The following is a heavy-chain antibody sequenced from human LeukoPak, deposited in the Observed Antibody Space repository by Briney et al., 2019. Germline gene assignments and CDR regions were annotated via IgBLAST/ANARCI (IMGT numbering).Heavy chain of an antibody. V-gene: IGHV4-34*01. CDR2: INHSGST. CDR3: ARGEGPYSNYGY. J-gene: IGHJ4*02. D-gene: IGHD4-11*01. CDR1: GGSFSGYY. Sequence: PSETLSLTCAVYGGSFSGYYWSWIRQPPGKGLEWIGEINHSGSTNYNPSLKSRVTISVDTSKNQFSLKLSSVTAADTAVYYCARGEGPYSNYGYWGQGTLVNVSS.